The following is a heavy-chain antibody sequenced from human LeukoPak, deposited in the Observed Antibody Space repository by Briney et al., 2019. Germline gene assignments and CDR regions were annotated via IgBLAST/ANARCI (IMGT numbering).Heavy chain of an antibody. D-gene: IGHD3-9*01. CDR1: GYTFTSYH. CDR2: INPSGGST. CDR3: VRGKYYDILTGYYSAYYYGMDV. J-gene: IGHJ6*02. V-gene: IGHV1-46*01. Sequence: ASVKVSCKASGYTFTSYHMHWVRQAPGQGLEWMGIINPSGGSTSYAQKFQGRVTMTRDTSTSTVYMELSSLRSEDTAVYYCVRGKYYDILTGYYSAYYYGMDVWGQGTTVTVSS.